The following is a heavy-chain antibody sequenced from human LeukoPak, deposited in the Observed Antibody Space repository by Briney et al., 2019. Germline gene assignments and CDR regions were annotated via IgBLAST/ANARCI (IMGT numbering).Heavy chain of an antibody. J-gene: IGHJ4*02. CDR3: TTRPHIVGATTFDY. V-gene: IGHV3-73*01. Sequence: GGSLRLSCAASGVTFRGSAMHWVREASGKGLEWVVRIRSKANSYATAYAASVKGRFTISRDDSKNTAYLQMNSLKTEDTPVYYCTTRPHIVGATTFDYWGQGTLVTLSS. CDR1: GVTFRGSA. D-gene: IGHD1-26*01. CDR2: IRSKANSYAT.